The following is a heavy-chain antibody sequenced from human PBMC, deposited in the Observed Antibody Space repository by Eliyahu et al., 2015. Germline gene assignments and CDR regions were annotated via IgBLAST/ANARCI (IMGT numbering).Heavy chain of an antibody. D-gene: IGHD5-18*01. Sequence: EVQLVESGGDXVQPGGSLRLXCAASGXTXSSYWMHWVXQAPGKGLVWVSRINGDGSNTSYADSVKGRFTISRDSAKSTLYLQMNSLRAEDTAVYYCARGGGYSYGSFDYWGQGTLVTVSS. CDR2: INGDGSNT. CDR3: ARGGGYSYGSFDY. V-gene: IGHV3-74*01. CDR1: GXTXSSYW. J-gene: IGHJ4*02.